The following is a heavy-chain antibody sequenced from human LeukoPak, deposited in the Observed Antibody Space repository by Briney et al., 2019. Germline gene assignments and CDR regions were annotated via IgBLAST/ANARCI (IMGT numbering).Heavy chain of an antibody. CDR3: ARDGVTMVRGVKVLDYYYYYMDV. D-gene: IGHD3-10*01. CDR1: GFTFSSYA. CDR2: IKQDGSEK. V-gene: IGHV3-7*01. Sequence: GGSLRLSCAASGFTFSSYAMHWVRQAPGKGLEWVANIKQDGSEKYYVDSVKGRFTISRDNAKNSLYLQMNSLRAEDTAVHYCARDGVTMVRGVKVLDYYYYYMDVWGKGTTVTISS. J-gene: IGHJ6*03.